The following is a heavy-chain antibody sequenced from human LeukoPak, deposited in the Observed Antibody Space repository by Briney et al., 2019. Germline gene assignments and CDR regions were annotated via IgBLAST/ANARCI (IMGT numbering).Heavy chain of an antibody. Sequence: SETLSLTCTVSGASINNYYWTWIRQPPGKGLVWIGYIYYSGSTNYNPSLKSRVTISIDTSKNQFSLKLSSVTAADTAVYYCAVANALYEAYYFGYWGQGTLVTVSS. CDR3: AVANALYEAYYFGY. J-gene: IGHJ4*02. CDR2: IYYSGST. V-gene: IGHV4-59*01. CDR1: GASINNYY. D-gene: IGHD5/OR15-5a*01.